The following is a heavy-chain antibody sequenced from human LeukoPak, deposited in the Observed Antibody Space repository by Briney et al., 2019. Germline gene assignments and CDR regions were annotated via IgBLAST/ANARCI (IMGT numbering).Heavy chain of an antibody. CDR3: ARYSSGYRGWFDY. CDR2: ISAYNGNT. Sequence: ASVKVSCKASGYSFDNYGISWVRQAPGQGLEWMGWISAYNGNTHYAQKFQGRVTMTTAISTSTAYMELRSLRSDDTAVYYCARYSSGYRGWFDYWGQGTLVTVSS. D-gene: IGHD3-22*01. V-gene: IGHV1-18*01. CDR1: GYSFDNYG. J-gene: IGHJ4*02.